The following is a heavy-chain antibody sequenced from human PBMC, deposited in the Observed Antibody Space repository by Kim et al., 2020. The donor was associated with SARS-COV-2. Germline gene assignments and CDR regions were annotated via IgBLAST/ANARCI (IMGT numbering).Heavy chain of an antibody. CDR1: GFTFSSYG. CDR2: IWYDGSNK. D-gene: IGHD2-2*01. Sequence: GGSLRLSCAASGFTFSSYGMHWVRQAPGKGLEWVAVIWYDGSNKYYADSVKGRFTISRDNSKNTLYLQMNSLRAEDTAVYYCASDAPIVVVPAADYGMDVWGQGTTVTVAS. CDR3: ASDAPIVVVPAADYGMDV. J-gene: IGHJ6*02. V-gene: IGHV3-33*01.